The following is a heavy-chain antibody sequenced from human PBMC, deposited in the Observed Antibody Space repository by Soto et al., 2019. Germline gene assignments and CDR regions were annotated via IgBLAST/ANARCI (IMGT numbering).Heavy chain of an antibody. CDR1: GGSISRGGYY. CDR2: IYYSGST. CDR3: ARNIVVLPGDYHHGILL. V-gene: IGHV4-31*03. D-gene: IGHD3-22*01. Sequence: PSETLSLTCTVSGGSISRGGYYWNWIRQHPGKGLEWIGYIYYSGSTYYNPSLKSRVTISVDTSKNQFSLKLSSVTAADTAVYYCARNIVVLPGDYHHGILLSGPRPTGSV. J-gene: IGHJ6*02.